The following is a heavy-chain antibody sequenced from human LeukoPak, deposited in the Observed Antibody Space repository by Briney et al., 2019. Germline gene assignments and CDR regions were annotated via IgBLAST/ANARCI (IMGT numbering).Heavy chain of an antibody. CDR1: GFTFSDYT. CDR2: ISGSSNYI. CDR3: ARRGSSSSVYYYMDV. Sequence: GGSLRLSCAASGFTFSDYTMNWVRLAPGKGLEWVSSISGSSNYIYYADSVKGRFTISSGNAKNSLYLQMSSLRVEDTAVYYCARRGSSSSVYYYMDVWGKGTTVTVSS. D-gene: IGHD6-6*01. J-gene: IGHJ6*03. V-gene: IGHV3-21*01.